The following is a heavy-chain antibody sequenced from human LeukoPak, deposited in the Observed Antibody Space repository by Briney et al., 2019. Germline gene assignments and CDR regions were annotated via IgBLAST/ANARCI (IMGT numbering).Heavy chain of an antibody. CDR3: ARGRQQLVFPDAFDI. V-gene: IGHV4-30-2*01. D-gene: IGHD6-13*01. Sequence: LRLSCAASGFTFSTYSMNWVRQPPGKGLEWIGYIYHSGSTYYNPSLKSRVTISVDRSKNQFSLKLSSVTAADTAVYYCARGRQQLVFPDAFDIWGQGTMVTVSS. CDR2: IYHSGST. CDR1: GFTFSTYS. J-gene: IGHJ3*02.